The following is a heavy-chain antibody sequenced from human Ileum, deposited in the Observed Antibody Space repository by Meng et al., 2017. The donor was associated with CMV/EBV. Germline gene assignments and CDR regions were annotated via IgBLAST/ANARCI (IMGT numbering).Heavy chain of an antibody. V-gene: IGHV3-9*03. Sequence: SLMLSCAASGFTFDDYAMHWVRQAPGTGLEWVSGITWHSGSIDYADSVKGRFTISRDNAKNSLYLQMNRLRAEDMALYYCAKDIVGQLGPYYFDSWGQGTLVTVSS. CDR3: AKDIVGQLGPYYFDS. D-gene: IGHD6-6*01. CDR2: ITWHSGSI. J-gene: IGHJ4*02. CDR1: GFTFDDYA.